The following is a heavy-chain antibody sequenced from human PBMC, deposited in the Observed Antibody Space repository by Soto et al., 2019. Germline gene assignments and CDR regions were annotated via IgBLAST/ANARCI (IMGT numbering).Heavy chain of an antibody. J-gene: IGHJ6*02. CDR2: ISSSGSTI. Sequence: GGSLRLSCAASGFTFSSYEMNWVRQAPGKGLEWVSYISSSGSTIYYADSVKGRFTISRDNAKNSLYLQLNSLRAEDTAVYYCARDYKGGYYYCGMDVWGQGTMGT. D-gene: IGHD3-10*01. CDR1: GFTFSSYE. V-gene: IGHV3-48*03. CDR3: ARDYKGGYYYCGMDV.